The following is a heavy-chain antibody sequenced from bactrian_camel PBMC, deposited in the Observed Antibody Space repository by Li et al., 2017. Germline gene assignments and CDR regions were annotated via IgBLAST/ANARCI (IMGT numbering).Heavy chain of an antibody. CDR1: GYMDSASTC. D-gene: IGHD1*01. CDR2: IDSEGST. J-gene: IGHJ4*01. V-gene: IGHV3S53*01. Sequence: HVQLVESGGGLVQPGGSLRLSCAASGYMDSASTCMAWFRQVPGKEREFVSTIDSEGSTTYADSVKGRFTISEDNAKRTLYLQMNSLKPEDTAMYVCALLKFDDCGDWPLYEMKAYWGQGTQVTVS. CDR3: ALLKFDDCGDWPLYEMKAY.